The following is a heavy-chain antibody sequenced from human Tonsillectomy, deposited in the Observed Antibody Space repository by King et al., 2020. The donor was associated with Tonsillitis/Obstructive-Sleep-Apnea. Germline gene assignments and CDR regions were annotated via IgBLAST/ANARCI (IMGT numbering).Heavy chain of an antibody. J-gene: IGHJ4*02. D-gene: IGHD7-27*01. CDR1: GYTFTGYY. CDR2: INPNTGGT. V-gene: IGHV1-2*02. CDR3: AMIDETGSYFDY. Sequence: VQLVESGAEVKKPGASVKVSCTAPGYTFTGYYIHWVRQAPGQGLEWMGWINPNTGGTNYAQKFQGRVTMTRDTSISTAYMELSRLRSDDTAVYYCAMIDETGSYFDYWGQGTLVTVSS.